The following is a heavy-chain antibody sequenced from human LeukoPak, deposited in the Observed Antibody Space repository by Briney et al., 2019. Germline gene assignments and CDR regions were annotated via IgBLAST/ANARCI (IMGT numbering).Heavy chain of an antibody. CDR1: GFTVSSNY. CDR3: TTDHQTTVSPYYYYYYMDV. Sequence: GGSLRLSCAASGFTVSSNYMSWVRQAPGKGLEWVSVIYSGGSTYYADSVKGRFTISRDNSKNTLYLQMNSLKTEDTAVYYCTTDHQTTVSPYYYYYYMDVWGKGTTVTVSS. J-gene: IGHJ6*03. CDR2: IYSGGST. D-gene: IGHD4-11*01. V-gene: IGHV3-53*01.